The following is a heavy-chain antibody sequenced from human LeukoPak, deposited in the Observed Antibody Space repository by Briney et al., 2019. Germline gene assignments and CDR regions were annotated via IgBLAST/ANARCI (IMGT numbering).Heavy chain of an antibody. CDR1: GGSFSGYY. V-gene: IGHV3-7*01. D-gene: IGHD3-10*01. CDR3: VKPYYFSSGSLN. Sequence: PSETLSLTCAVYGGSFSGYYWSWVRQAPGKGLEWVANIKQDGSEKYYVDSVKGRFTISRDNAKNSLYLQMNSLRAEDTAVYYCVKPYYFSSGSLNWGQGTLVTVSS. CDR2: IKQDGSEK. J-gene: IGHJ4*02.